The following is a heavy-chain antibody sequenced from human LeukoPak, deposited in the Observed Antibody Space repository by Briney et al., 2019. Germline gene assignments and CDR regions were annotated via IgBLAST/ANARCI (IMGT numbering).Heavy chain of an antibody. D-gene: IGHD3-10*01. CDR1: GFTFSSHW. V-gene: IGHV3-7*01. J-gene: IGHJ4*02. CDR3: ARGGALGY. CDR2: IKEDGSEK. Sequence: GGCLRLSCAASGFTFSSHWMSWVRQAPGKGLEWVANIKEDGSEKYYVDSVKGRFTISRDNAKNPLYLQMNSLRAEDTAVYYCARGGALGYWGQGTLVTVSS.